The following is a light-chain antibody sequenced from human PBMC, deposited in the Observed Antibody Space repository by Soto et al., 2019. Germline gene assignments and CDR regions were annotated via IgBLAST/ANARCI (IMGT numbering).Light chain of an antibody. Sequence: DVQMIQSPSTLSASIGDRVTIACRGSQGIRNWVAWYQQKPGKAPKLLIYDATSSDSGVPSRFSGSESGTQFTLTISSLEPDDFATYYNQQYKSYLKTFGQGTRVE. CDR3: QQYKSYLKT. J-gene: IGKJ1*01. CDR2: DAT. CDR1: QGIRNW. V-gene: IGKV1-5*01.